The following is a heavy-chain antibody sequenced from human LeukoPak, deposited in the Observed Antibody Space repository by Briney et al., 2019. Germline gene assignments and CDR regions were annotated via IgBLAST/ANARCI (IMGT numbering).Heavy chain of an antibody. CDR2: IGTAGDT. CDR1: GFTFSGYD. V-gene: IGHV3-13*01. J-gene: IGHJ6*02. Sequence: GGSLRLSCAASGFTFSGYDFHWVRQITGKGLEWVSGIGTAGDTYYPDSVKGRFTISRENDKNSVYLQMNSLRAGDTAVYYCVRVAWLEYSGMDVWGQGTTVAVSS. D-gene: IGHD2-15*01. CDR3: VRVAWLEYSGMDV.